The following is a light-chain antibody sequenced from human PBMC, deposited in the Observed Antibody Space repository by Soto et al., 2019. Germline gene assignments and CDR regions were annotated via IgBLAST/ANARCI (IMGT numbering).Light chain of an antibody. CDR1: QNVSNN. CDR2: GAS. CDR3: QQYNNWPPWT. J-gene: IGKJ1*01. Sequence: DIVMTQSPATLSLSPGDSATLSCRTSQNVSNNLAWYQQKPGQAPRLLIYGASTKATDTPARFSGSGSGTEFTLTISSLQSEGFAVYYCQQYNNWPPWTFGQGTKVDIK. V-gene: IGKV3-15*01.